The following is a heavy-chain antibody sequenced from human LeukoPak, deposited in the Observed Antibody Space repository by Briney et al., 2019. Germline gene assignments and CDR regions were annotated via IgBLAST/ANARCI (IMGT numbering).Heavy chain of an antibody. V-gene: IGHV3-48*03. CDR2: ISDHGKSR. Sequence: PGGSLRLSCVASGFIFSNYEMNWVRQTPGKGLEWVSYISDHGKSRNYVDSVKGRFTISRDNAKNSLYLQTNSLRVEDTAIYFCARARIAAPLLDYWGQGTLVTVSS. CDR1: GFIFSNYE. D-gene: IGHD6-13*01. J-gene: IGHJ4*02. CDR3: ARARIAAPLLDY.